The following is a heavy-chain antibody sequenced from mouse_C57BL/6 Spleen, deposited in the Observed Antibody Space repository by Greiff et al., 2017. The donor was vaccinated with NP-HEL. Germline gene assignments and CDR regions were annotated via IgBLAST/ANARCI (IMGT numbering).Heavy chain of an antibody. D-gene: IGHD1-1*01. Sequence: QVHVKQSGAELVKPGASVKLSCKASGYTFTSYWMQWVKQRPGQGLEWIGEIDPSDSYTNYNQKFKGKATLTVDTSSSPAYMQLSSLTSEDSAVYYCARWGTTVRNAMDYWGQGTSVTVSS. J-gene: IGHJ4*01. V-gene: IGHV1-50*01. CDR1: GYTFTSYW. CDR3: ARWGTTVRNAMDY. CDR2: IDPSDSYT.